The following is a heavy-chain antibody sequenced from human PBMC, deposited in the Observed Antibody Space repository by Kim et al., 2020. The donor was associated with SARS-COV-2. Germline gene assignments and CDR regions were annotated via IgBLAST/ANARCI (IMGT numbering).Heavy chain of an antibody. V-gene: IGHV3-23*01. Sequence: DSRQGRFTNSRDNAKNTLYLQMNSLRAEDTAVYYCAKSDGDLWFGELFGYWGQGTLVTVSS. J-gene: IGHJ4*02. CDR3: AKSDGDLWFGELFGY. D-gene: IGHD3-10*01.